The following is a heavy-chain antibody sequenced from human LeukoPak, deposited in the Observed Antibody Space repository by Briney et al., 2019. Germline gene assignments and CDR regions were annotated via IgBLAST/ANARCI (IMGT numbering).Heavy chain of an antibody. CDR1: GFTFSSYG. CDR3: AKDHQHSGYATGDY. Sequence: GGSLRLSCAASGFTFSSYGMHWVRQAPGKGLEWVAFIRYDGSNKYYADSVKGRFTISRDNSKNTLYLQMNSLIAEDTAVEYCAKDHQHSGYATGDYWGQGTLVTVSS. D-gene: IGHD5-12*01. V-gene: IGHV3-30*02. CDR2: IRYDGSNK. J-gene: IGHJ4*02.